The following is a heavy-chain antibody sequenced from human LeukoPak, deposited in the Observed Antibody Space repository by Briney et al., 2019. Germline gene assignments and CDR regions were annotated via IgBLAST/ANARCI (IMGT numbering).Heavy chain of an antibody. Sequence: SETLSLTCTVSGGSISSYYWSWIRRPAGKGLEWIGRISTSGSTNYNPSLKSRVSMSVDTSKNQFSLKLSSVTAADTAVYYCARALYYRGSGSYFNPWFDPWGQGTLVTVSS. CDR3: ARALYYRGSGSYFNPWFDP. D-gene: IGHD3-10*01. CDR1: GGSISSYY. V-gene: IGHV4-4*07. CDR2: ISTSGST. J-gene: IGHJ5*02.